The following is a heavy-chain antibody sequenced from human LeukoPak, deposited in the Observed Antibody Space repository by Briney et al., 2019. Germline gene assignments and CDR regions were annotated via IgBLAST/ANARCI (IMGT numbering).Heavy chain of an antibody. CDR2: IFYSGST. J-gene: IGHJ4*02. V-gene: IGHV4-59*01. CDR3: ARGEEGLIDY. CDR1: GGSLTNYY. Sequence: SETLSLTCTVSGGSLTNYYWNWIRQPPGKGLEWIGYIFYSGSTKYNPSLKNRVTISIDSSENQFSLNLNSVTAADTAFYYCARGEEGLIDYWGRGTLVTVSP. D-gene: IGHD1-26*01.